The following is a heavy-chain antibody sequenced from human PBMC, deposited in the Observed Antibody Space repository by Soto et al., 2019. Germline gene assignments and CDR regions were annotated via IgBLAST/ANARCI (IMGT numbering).Heavy chain of an antibody. J-gene: IGHJ5*02. Sequence: SETLSLTCTVSGGSISSYYWSWIRQPPGKGLEWIGYIYYSGSTNYNPSLKSRVTISVDTSKNQFSLKLSSVTAADTAVYYCARDHLVTGYNWFDPWGQGTLVTVSS. CDR1: GGSISSYY. CDR2: IYYSGST. CDR3: ARDHLVTGYNWFDP. D-gene: IGHD1-20*01. V-gene: IGHV4-59*01.